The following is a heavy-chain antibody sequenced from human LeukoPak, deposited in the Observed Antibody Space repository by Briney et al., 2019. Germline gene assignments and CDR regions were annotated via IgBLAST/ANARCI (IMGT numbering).Heavy chain of an antibody. V-gene: IGHV3-23*01. D-gene: IGHD6-13*01. J-gene: IGHJ6*03. CDR2: ISGSGGST. CDR1: GFTFSSYG. Sequence: GGSLRLSCAAFGFTFSSYGMSWVRQAPGKGLEWVSAISGSGGSTYYADSVKGRFTISRDNAKNSLYLQMNSLRAEDTAVYYCARGGQQLTYYYYYYMDVWGKGTTVTVSS. CDR3: ARGGQQLTYYYYYYMDV.